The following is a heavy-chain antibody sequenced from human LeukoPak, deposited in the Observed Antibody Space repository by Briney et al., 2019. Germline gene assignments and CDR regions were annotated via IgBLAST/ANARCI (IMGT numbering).Heavy chain of an antibody. Sequence: GWSLRLSCAASGFTFSSYGMHWVRQAPGKGLEWVAVIWYDGSNKYYADSVKGRFTISRDNSKNTLYLQMNSLSAEDTAVYYCARVRDCSSTSCYRVYYYGMDAWGQGTTVTVSS. CDR2: IWYDGSNK. J-gene: IGHJ6*02. V-gene: IGHV3-33*01. D-gene: IGHD2-2*02. CDR3: ARVRDCSSTSCYRVYYYGMDA. CDR1: GFTFSSYG.